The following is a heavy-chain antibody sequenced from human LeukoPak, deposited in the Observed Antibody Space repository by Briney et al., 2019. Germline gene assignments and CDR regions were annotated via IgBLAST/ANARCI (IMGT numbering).Heavy chain of an antibody. V-gene: IGHV4-34*01. J-gene: IGHJ4*02. CDR2: IYHSGST. CDR3: ARRYYYGSGRNSWDY. Sequence: SETLSLTCAVYGGSFSGYYWSWIRQPPGKGLEWIGEIYHSGSTNYNPSLKSRVTISVDKSKNQFSLKLSSVTAADTAVYYCARRYYYGSGRNSWDYWGQGTLVTVSS. D-gene: IGHD3-10*01. CDR1: GGSFSGYY.